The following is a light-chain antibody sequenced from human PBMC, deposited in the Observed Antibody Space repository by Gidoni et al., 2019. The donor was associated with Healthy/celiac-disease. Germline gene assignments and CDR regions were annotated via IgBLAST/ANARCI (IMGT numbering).Light chain of an antibody. CDR2: DVS. V-gene: IGLV2-14*01. CDR3: SSYTSSSTRV. J-gene: IGLJ2*01. Sequence: QSALTQPASVSGSPGQSITISCTGTSSDVGGYNYVSWYQQHPGKAPKLMSYDVSNRPSGVSNRFSGSKSGNTASLTISGLQAEVEADYYCSSYTSSSTRVFGGGTKLTVL. CDR1: SSDVGGYNY.